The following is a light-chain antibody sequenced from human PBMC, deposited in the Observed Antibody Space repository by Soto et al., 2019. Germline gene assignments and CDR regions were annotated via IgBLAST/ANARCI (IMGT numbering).Light chain of an antibody. CDR2: SSS. Sequence: QSVLTQPPSASGTPGQRVTISCSGSSSNIGSKAVNWYQHLPGTAPKLLIYSSSQRPSGVPDRFSGSQSGTSASLAISGLQSEDEADYSCAAWDDSLKGVVFGGGTKLTVL. CDR3: AAWDDSLKGVV. J-gene: IGLJ2*01. CDR1: SSNIGSKA. V-gene: IGLV1-44*01.